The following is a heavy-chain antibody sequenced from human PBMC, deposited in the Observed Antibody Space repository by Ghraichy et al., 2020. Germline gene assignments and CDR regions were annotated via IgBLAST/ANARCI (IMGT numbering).Heavy chain of an antibody. Sequence: SETLSLTCTVSGGSISSSSYYWGWIRQPPGKGLEWIGSIYYSGSTYYNPSLKSRVTISVDTSKNQFSLKLSSVTAADTAVYYCAGGDIAARSPIDYWGQGTLVTVSS. CDR3: AGGDIAARSPIDY. CDR1: GGSISSSSYY. D-gene: IGHD6-6*01. CDR2: IYYSGST. V-gene: IGHV4-39*01. J-gene: IGHJ4*02.